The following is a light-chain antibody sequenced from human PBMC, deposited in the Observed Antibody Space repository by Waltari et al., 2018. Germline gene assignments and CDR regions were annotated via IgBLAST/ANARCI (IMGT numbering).Light chain of an antibody. CDR3: CSYAGLGIYV. Sequence: QSGLTQPASVSGSPGPPITIPCTGTSRYVGNYNLVSWYQQYPGKDPKLMVYEITKRTSGVSDRFSGSKSGNTASLTIYGLQSEDEADYYCCSYAGLGIYVFGTGTKVTVL. J-gene: IGLJ1*01. CDR1: SRYVGNYNL. CDR2: EIT. V-gene: IGLV2-23*02.